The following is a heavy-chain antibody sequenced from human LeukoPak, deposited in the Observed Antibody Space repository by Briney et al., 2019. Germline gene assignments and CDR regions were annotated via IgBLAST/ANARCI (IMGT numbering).Heavy chain of an antibody. CDR2: IYYSGST. Sequence: SETLSLTCTVSGGSISSGGYYWSWIRQHPGKGLEWIGYIYYSGSTYYNPSLKSRVTISVDTSKNQFSLKPSSVTAADTAVYYCARVSSGGATTLFDYWGQGTLVTVSS. CDR3: ARVSSGGATTLFDY. J-gene: IGHJ4*02. CDR1: GGSISSGGYY. V-gene: IGHV4-31*03. D-gene: IGHD1-26*01.